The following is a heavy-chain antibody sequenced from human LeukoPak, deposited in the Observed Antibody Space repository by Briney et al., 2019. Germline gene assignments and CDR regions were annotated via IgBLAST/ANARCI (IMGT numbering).Heavy chain of an antibody. Sequence: AGGSLRLSCGASGFTFDDYWMSWVRQAPGQGLEWVANINQDGSEKYYLDSAKGRFTISRDNARNSLYLQMNSLRAEDKAVYYCARVDYGSGSYGYYYYYYMDVWGKGTTVTISS. V-gene: IGHV3-7*01. CDR2: INQDGSEK. J-gene: IGHJ6*03. D-gene: IGHD3-10*01. CDR3: ARVDYGSGSYGYYYYYYMDV. CDR1: GFTFDDYW.